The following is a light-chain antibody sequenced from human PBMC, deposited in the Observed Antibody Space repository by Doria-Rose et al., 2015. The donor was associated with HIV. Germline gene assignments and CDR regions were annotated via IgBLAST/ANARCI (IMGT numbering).Light chain of an antibody. CDR1: QSTGSF. J-gene: IGKJ4*01. CDR3: QQSYSTPLT. V-gene: IGKV1-39*01. Sequence: EIRLTQSPSSLSASVGDRVTITCRASQSTGSFLNWYQQKQGNAPKLLIYAASTLQYGSPSRFSCSGSGTDFTLTISILQPEDFATYFCQQSYSTPLTFVGGTKVEIK. CDR2: AAS.